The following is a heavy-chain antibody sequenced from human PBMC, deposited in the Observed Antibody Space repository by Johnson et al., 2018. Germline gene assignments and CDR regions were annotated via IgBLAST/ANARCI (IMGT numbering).Heavy chain of an antibody. Sequence: QLVQSGGGLVQPGRSLRLSCAASGFTFDDYAMHWVRQAPGKGLEWVSGLSWNSGSIGYADSVKGRFTISRDNAKNSLFLQMTCLRAEDTALYYWAKDRGLGEEQWLAPDAFDIWGQGTMVTVSS. V-gene: IGHV3-9*01. J-gene: IGHJ3*02. CDR1: GFTFDDYA. CDR3: AKDRGLGEEQWLAPDAFDI. CDR2: LSWNSGSI. D-gene: IGHD6-19*01.